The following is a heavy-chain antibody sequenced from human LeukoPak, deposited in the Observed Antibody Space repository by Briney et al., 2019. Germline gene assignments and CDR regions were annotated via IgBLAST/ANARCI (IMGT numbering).Heavy chain of an antibody. J-gene: IGHJ4*02. V-gene: IGHV4-59*07. CDR2: IYYNGST. CDR1: GDSITSDY. Sequence: SDTLSLTCTVSGDSITSDYNNWIRQPPVPGLEWIGYIYYNGSTKYNPSLRSRVTISADMSKNQFSLKLNSVTAADTAVYHCARAPEELLFDYWGQGALVTVSS. CDR3: ARAPEELLFDY. D-gene: IGHD3-10*01.